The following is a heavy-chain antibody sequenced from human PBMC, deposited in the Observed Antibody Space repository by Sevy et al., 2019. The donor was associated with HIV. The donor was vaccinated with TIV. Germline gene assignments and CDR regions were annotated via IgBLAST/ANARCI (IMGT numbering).Heavy chain of an antibody. CDR1: GFTFRSYW. Sequence: GGSLRLSCAASGFTFRSYWMSWVRQAPGKGLEWVANIKQDGSEKYYVDSVKGRFTISRDNAKNSLYLQMNSLRAEDMAVYYCARDPRLEWTYYYYYGMDVWGQGTTVTVSS. V-gene: IGHV3-7*01. D-gene: IGHD3-3*01. J-gene: IGHJ6*02. CDR2: IKQDGSEK. CDR3: ARDPRLEWTYYYYYGMDV.